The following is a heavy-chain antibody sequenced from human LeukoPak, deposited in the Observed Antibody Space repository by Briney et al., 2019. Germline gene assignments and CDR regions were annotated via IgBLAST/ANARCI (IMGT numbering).Heavy chain of an antibody. V-gene: IGHV1-18*01. CDR2: ISAYNGNT. J-gene: IGHJ4*02. D-gene: IGHD2-21*02. CDR3: ARETYCGGDCYAPFDY. CDR1: GYTFTSYG. Sequence: GASVKVSCKASGYTFTSYGISWVRQAPGQGLEWMGWISAYNGNTNYAQKLQGRVTMTTDTSTSTAYMELRSLRSDDTAVYYCARETYCGGDCYAPFDYWGQGTLVTVSS.